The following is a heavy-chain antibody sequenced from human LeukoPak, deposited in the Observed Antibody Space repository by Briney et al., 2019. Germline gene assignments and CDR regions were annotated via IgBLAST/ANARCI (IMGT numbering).Heavy chain of an antibody. J-gene: IGHJ4*02. CDR3: TTRYIDYGFHDY. CDR2: ISGSGGST. D-gene: IGHD3-10*01. Sequence: GGSLRLSCAASGFTFSSYAMSWVRQAPGRGLEWVSTISGSGGSTYYADSVKGRFTISRDNSKNTLSLQVNSLKTEDTAVYYCTTRYIDYGFHDYWGQGTLVTVSS. V-gene: IGHV3-23*01. CDR1: GFTFSSYA.